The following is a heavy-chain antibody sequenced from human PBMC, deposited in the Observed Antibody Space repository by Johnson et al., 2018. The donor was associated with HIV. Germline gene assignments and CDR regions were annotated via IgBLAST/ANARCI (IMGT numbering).Heavy chain of an antibody. CDR1: GFSISSNY. J-gene: IGHJ3*02. Sequence: VQLVESGGGLVQPGGSLRLSCAASGFSISSNYMSWIRQAPGKGLEWVSAISGSGGSTYYADSVKGRFTISRDNSKNTLYLQMNSLRAGDTAVYYCARDRGAGHAYDIWGQGTMVTVSS. CDR2: ISGSGGST. D-gene: IGHD3-10*01. V-gene: IGHV3-23*04. CDR3: ARDRGAGHAYDI.